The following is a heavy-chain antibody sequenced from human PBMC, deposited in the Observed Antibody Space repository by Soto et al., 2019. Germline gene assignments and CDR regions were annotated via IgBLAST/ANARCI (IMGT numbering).Heavy chain of an antibody. V-gene: IGHV1-69*13. Sequence: SVKVSCKASGGTFSSYAISWVRQAPGQGLEWMGGSIHIFGTANYAQKFQGRVTITADEATSTAYMELSSLRSEDTAVYYCARDYYDSSGSLRGFDPCGQGTPVTVSS. CDR2: SIHIFGTA. CDR3: ARDYYDSSGSLRGFDP. D-gene: IGHD3-22*01. CDR1: GGTFSSYA. J-gene: IGHJ5*02.